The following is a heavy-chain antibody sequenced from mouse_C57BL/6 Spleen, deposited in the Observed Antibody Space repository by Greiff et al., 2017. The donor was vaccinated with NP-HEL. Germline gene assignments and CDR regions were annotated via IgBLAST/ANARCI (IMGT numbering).Heavy chain of an antibody. J-gene: IGHJ1*03. CDR3: ARFYHGSSYVWYFDV. Sequence: EVKLVESGGGLVKPGGSLKLSCAASGFTFSSYAMSWVRQTPEKRLEWVATISDGGSYTYYPDNVKGRFTISRDNAKNNLYLQMSHLKSEDTAIYYCARFYHGSSYVWYFDVWGTGTTVTVSS. CDR2: ISDGGSYT. D-gene: IGHD1-1*01. V-gene: IGHV5-4*03. CDR1: GFTFSSYA.